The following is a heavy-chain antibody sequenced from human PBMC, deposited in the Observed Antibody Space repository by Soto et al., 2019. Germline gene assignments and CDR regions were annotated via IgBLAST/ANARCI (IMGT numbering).Heavy chain of an antibody. J-gene: IGHJ4*02. D-gene: IGHD4-17*01. V-gene: IGHV4-39*01. CDR2: IYYSGST. CDR3: AEGYGDYSF. CDR1: GGSISSSSYY. Sequence: PSETLSLTCTVSGGSISSSSYYWGWIRQPPGKGLEWIGSIYYSGSTYYNPSLKSRVTISVDTSKNQFSLKLSSVTAADTAVYYCAEGYGDYSFWGQGTLVTVSS.